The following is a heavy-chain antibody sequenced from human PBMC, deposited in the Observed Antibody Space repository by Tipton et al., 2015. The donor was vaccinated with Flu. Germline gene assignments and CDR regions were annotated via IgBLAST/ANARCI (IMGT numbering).Heavy chain of an antibody. CDR2: ILYDGSEK. D-gene: IGHD2-15*01. Sequence: QLVQSGGGVVQPGTSLRLSCVVSGFTFRTFGMHWVRQAPGKGLEWVASILYDGSEKYYTDSVKGRFTISRDNSKNTVYLQMNSLRAEDTAVYYCAKDVVAYAQEFFNWFDPWGQGTLVTVSS. CDR1: GFTFRTFG. V-gene: IGHV3-30*18. J-gene: IGHJ5*02. CDR3: AKDVVAYAQEFFNWFDP.